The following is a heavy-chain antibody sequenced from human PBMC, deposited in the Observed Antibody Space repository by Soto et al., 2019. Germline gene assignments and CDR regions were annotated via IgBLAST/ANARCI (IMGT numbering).Heavy chain of an antibody. D-gene: IGHD6-19*01. V-gene: IGHV3-21*01. CDR1: GFTFSSYS. CDR2: ISSSSSYI. J-gene: IGHJ4*02. Sequence: GGSLRLSCAASGFTFSSYSMNWVRQAPGKGLEWVSSISSSSSYIYYADSVKGRFTISRDNAKNSLYLQMNSLRAEDTAVYYCARDRSSGYSSGWYLYWGQGTLVTVSS. CDR3: ARDRSSGYSSGWYLY.